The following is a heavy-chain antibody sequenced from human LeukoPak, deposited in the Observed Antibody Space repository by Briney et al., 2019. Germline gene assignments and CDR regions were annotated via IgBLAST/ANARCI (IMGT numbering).Heavy chain of an antibody. V-gene: IGHV3-30*04. CDR3: ARDMVRGLLLYWFDS. D-gene: IGHD3-10*01. CDR1: GFTFSSYA. J-gene: IGHJ5*01. Sequence: GGSLRLSCAASGFTFSSYAMHWVRQAPGKGLEWVAVISYDGSNKYYADSVKGRFTISRDNAKNSLYLQMNSLRAEDTAVYYCARDMVRGLLLYWFDSWGQGTLVTVSS. CDR2: ISYDGSNK.